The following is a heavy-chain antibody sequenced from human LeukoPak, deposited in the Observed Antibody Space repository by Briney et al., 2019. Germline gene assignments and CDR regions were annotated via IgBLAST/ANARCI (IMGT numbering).Heavy chain of an antibody. Sequence: ASVKVSCKASGYTFTSYYMHWVRQAPGQGLEWMGIINPSGGSTSYAQKFQGRVTITTDESTSTAYMELSSLRSEDTAVYYCARDYSYAENRVYWGQGTLVTVSS. D-gene: IGHD5-18*01. V-gene: IGHV1-46*01. CDR2: INPSGGST. CDR1: GYTFTSYY. CDR3: ARDYSYAENRVY. J-gene: IGHJ4*02.